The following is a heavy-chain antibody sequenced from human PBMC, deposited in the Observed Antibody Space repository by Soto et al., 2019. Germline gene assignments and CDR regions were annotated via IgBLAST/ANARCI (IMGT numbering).Heavy chain of an antibody. CDR2: ISVSVDST. J-gene: IGHJ4*02. Sequence: WWSLRLSCAASGFTVSIYAINWVRQAPGKGLEWVSAISVSVDSTHYADSVKGCFTISRDNYKNTVYLEMNSLRAEDTAVYYCAKVFTPEQGNYFDYWGQGTLVTLSS. CDR3: AKVFTPEQGNYFDY. D-gene: IGHD1-26*01. CDR1: GFTVSIYA. V-gene: IGHV3-23*01.